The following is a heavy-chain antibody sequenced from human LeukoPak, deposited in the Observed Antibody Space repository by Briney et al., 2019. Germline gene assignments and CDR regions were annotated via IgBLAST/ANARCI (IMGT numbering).Heavy chain of an antibody. J-gene: IGHJ4*02. CDR1: GYTFTSYD. CDR3: ARELVGSVSFDY. V-gene: IGHV1-2*02. CDR2: INPNSGGT. Sequence: ASVKVSCKASGYTFTSYDINWVRQATGQGLEWMGWINPNSGGTNYAQKFQGRVTMTRDTSISTAYMELSRLRSDDTAVYYCARELVGSVSFDYWGQGTLVTVSS. D-gene: IGHD1-26*01.